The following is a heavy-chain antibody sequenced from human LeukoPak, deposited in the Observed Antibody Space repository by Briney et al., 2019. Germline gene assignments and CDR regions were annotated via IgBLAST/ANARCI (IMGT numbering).Heavy chain of an antibody. CDR1: GGSFSGYY. Sequence: SETLSLTCAVYGGSFSGYYWSWIRQPPGKGLEWIGEIIHSGSTNYNPSLKSRVTISVDTSKNQFSLKLSSVTAADTAVYYCAHSIVGARYYYYYGMDVWGQGTTVTVSS. V-gene: IGHV4-34*12. J-gene: IGHJ6*02. CDR3: AHSIVGARYYYYYGMDV. CDR2: IIHSGST. D-gene: IGHD1-26*01.